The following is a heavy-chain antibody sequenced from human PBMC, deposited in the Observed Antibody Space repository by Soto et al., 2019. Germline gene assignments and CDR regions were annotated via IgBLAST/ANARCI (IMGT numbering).Heavy chain of an antibody. CDR2: TSFDGSKK. V-gene: IGHV3-30-3*01. D-gene: IGHD4-17*01. CDR1: GFTFNNYA. Sequence: QVQLVESGGGVVQPGRSLRLSCAASGFTFNNYAMHWVRQALGKGLEWVAVTSFDGSKKYYADSVKGRFTISRDNSKNSLYLQMNNLGAEDTAVYYCARDVNYGDYFSYAFDMWGQGTMVTVSS. J-gene: IGHJ3*02. CDR3: ARDVNYGDYFSYAFDM.